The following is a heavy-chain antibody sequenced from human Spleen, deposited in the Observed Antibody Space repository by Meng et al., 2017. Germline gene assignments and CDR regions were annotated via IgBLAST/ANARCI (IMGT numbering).Heavy chain of an antibody. D-gene: IGHD6-19*01. CDR1: GGSISTSGYY. V-gene: IGHV4-39*01. CDR2: IGHSGIT. CDR3: VRSSGWVRTGFDP. J-gene: IGHJ5*02. Sequence: QLQLQESGPGLVKPSEALSLTCSVSGGSISTSGYYWGWIRQPPGKGLEWIGSIGHSGITYYTPSLKSRVTVSIDTPKSQFSLKLTSVTAADTAVYYCVRSSGWVRTGFDPWGQGTLVTVSS.